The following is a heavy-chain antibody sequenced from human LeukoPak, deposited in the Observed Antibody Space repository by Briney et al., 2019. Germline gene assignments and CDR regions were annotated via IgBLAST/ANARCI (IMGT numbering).Heavy chain of an antibody. D-gene: IGHD4-17*01. J-gene: IGHJ6*03. CDR3: AKDYGDQHYYYYYMYV. CDR2: IRYDGSNK. CDR1: RLTFSSYG. V-gene: IGHV3-30*02. Sequence: GGSLRLSCAASRLTFSSYGMHWVRQAPGKGLEWVAFIRYDGSNKYYADSVKGRFTISRDNSKNTLYLQMNSLRAEDTAVYYCAKDYGDQHYYYYYMYVWGKGTTVTISS.